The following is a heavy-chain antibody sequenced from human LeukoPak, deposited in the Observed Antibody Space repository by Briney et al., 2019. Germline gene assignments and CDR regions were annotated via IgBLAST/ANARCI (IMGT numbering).Heavy chain of an antibody. CDR2: ISAYNGNT. CDR1: GYTFTSYG. D-gene: IGHD2-2*02. V-gene: IGHV1-18*01. CDR3: ARNTCSSTSCHTSWFDP. Sequence: ASVKVSCKASGYTFTSYGISWVRQAPGQGLEWMGWISAYNGNTNYAQKLQGRVTMTTDTSTSTAYMELRSLRSDDTAVYYCARNTCSSTSCHTSWFDPWGQGTLVTVSS. J-gene: IGHJ5*02.